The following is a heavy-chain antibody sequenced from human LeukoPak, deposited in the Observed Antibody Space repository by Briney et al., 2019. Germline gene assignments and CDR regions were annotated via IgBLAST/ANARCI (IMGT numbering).Heavy chain of an antibody. CDR3: AKLGGTARFDP. CDR1: GFTFSSYW. Sequence: PGGSLRLSCGASGFTFSSYWMSWVRQAPGRGLEWAANIKQDGSEKDYVDSVKGRFTISRDNAKNSLYLQMTNLRAEDTAIYYCAKLGGTARFDPWGQGTLVTVSS. CDR2: IKQDGSEK. D-gene: IGHD1-7*01. J-gene: IGHJ5*02. V-gene: IGHV3-7*01.